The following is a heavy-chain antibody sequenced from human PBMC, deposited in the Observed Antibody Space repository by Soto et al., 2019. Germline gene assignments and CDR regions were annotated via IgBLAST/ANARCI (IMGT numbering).Heavy chain of an antibody. J-gene: IGHJ5*02. Sequence: ASVKVSCKVSGYTLTELSMHWVRQAPGKGLEWMGGFDPEDGETIYAQKFQGRVTMTEDTSTDTAYMELSSLRSEDTAVYYCATDLLLAAAGIYRPLISWGQGTLVTVSS. CDR2: FDPEDGET. CDR3: ATDLLLAAAGIYRPLIS. V-gene: IGHV1-24*01. CDR1: GYTLTELS. D-gene: IGHD6-13*01.